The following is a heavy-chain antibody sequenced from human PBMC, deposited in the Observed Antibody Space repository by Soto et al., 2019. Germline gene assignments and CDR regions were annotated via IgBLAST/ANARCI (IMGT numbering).Heavy chain of an antibody. V-gene: IGHV2-5*01. J-gene: IGHJ6*02. CDR1: GFSLSPSGLG. CDR3: TRNHVRDYYYGLDV. Sequence: SGPTLVNPTQTLPLTCTFSGFSLSPSGLGVGWNRQPPGKALEWLALIYWNDDKRYSPSLKSRLTITKDTSKTQVVLTMTNMDPVDTATYSWTRNHVRDYYYGLDVWGQGTTVTVSS. CDR2: IYWNDDK. D-gene: IGHD3-10*02.